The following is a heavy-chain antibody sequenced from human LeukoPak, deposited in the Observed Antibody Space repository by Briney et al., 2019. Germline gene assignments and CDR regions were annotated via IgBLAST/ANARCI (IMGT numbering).Heavy chain of an antibody. CDR2: IIPIFGTA. V-gene: IGHV1-69*05. CDR1: GGTFSSYA. Sequence: ASVKVSCKASGGTFSSYAISWVRQAPGQGLEWMGGIIPIFGTANYAQKFQGRVTMTRDTSISTAYMELSRLRSDDTAVYYCTIYSYGPYFDYWGQGTLVTVSS. CDR3: TIYSYGPYFDY. J-gene: IGHJ4*02. D-gene: IGHD5-18*01.